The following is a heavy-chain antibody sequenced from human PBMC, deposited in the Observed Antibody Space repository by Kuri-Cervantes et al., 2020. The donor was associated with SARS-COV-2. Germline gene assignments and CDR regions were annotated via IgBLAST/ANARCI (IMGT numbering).Heavy chain of an antibody. CDR3: TRDRRRYSGDTSHFYMDV. J-gene: IGHJ6*03. V-gene: IGHV3-48*01. CDR2: ISDWSLNI. D-gene: IGHD5-12*01. Sequence: GESLKISCAASGFNFRSSHMNWVRQAPGKGLEWISSISDWSLNIYYADSVKGRFNISRDNAKNSLFLQMNSLRVEDTDVYYCTRDRRRYSGDTSHFYMDVWGTGTTVTVSS. CDR1: GFNFRSSH.